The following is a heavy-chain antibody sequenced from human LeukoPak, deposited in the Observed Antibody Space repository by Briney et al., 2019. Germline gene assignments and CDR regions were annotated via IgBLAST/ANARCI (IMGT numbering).Heavy chain of an antibody. Sequence: SETLSLTCTVSGGSISSGSDYWSWVRQPAGEGLEWIGRSYTSESTNYNPSLKSRVTISVDTSKHQFSLKLSSVTAADTAVYYCARSAPDYYDFWSSISPSRYGYYFDYWGQGTLVTVSS. J-gene: IGHJ4*02. CDR1: GGSISSGSDY. V-gene: IGHV4-61*02. CDR3: ARSAPDYYDFWSSISPSRYGYYFDY. D-gene: IGHD3-3*01. CDR2: SYTSEST.